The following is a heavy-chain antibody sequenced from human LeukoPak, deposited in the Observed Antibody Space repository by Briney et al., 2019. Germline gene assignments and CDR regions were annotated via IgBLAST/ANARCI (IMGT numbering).Heavy chain of an antibody. V-gene: IGHV1-18*01. CDR1: GYTFTDYD. CDR3: ARTLGYSYGYNWFDP. Sequence: ASVKVSCKTSGYTFTDYDITWVRQAPGQGLEWMGRVSPYDGNTYYSQRFQDRVIITKDTSTGTAYMDLRDLRTDDTAMYYCARTLGYSYGYNWFDPWGQRTLVTVSS. CDR2: VSPYDGNT. D-gene: IGHD5-18*01. J-gene: IGHJ5*02.